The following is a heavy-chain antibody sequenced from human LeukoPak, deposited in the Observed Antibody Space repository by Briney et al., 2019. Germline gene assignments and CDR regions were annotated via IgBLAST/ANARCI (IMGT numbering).Heavy chain of an antibody. J-gene: IGHJ4*02. CDR2: ISYDGSDK. D-gene: IGHD5-18*01. CDR1: GFTFSNYA. Sequence: PGGSLRLSCAASGFTFSNYAMNWVRQAPGKGLEWVAVISYDGSDKFYADSVKGRFTISRDNSKNTLDLQMSSLRAEDTAVYYCARSGYTYGPGGFDLWGQGTLVIVSS. V-gene: IGHV3-30*04. CDR3: ARSGYTYGPGGFDL.